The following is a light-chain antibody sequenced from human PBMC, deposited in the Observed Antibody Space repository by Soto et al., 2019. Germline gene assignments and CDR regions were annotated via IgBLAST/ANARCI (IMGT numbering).Light chain of an antibody. V-gene: IGLV3-21*02. Sequence: SYELTQPPSVSVAPGQTASITCGGSNIGSKSVNWYQQKPGQAPALVVSDDSDRPSGIPERFSGSNSGNTGTLTINKVEAGDEADYYCQVWDSSRDLVVLGGGTKLTVL. CDR1: NIGSKS. CDR2: DDS. CDR3: QVWDSSRDLVV. J-gene: IGLJ2*01.